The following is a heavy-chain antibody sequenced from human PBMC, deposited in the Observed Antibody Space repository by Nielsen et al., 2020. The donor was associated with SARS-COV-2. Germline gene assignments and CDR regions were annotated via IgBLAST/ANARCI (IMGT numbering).Heavy chain of an antibody. Sequence: GSLRLSCTVSGGSVSSGSYYWSWIRQPPGKGLEWIGYIYYSGSTNYNPSLKSRVTISVDTSKNQFSLKLSSVTAADTAVYYCATTSSGWYYFDYWGQGTLSPSPQ. CDR2: IYYSGST. V-gene: IGHV4-61*01. CDR3: ATTSSGWYYFDY. CDR1: GGSVSSGSYY. D-gene: IGHD6-19*01. J-gene: IGHJ4*02.